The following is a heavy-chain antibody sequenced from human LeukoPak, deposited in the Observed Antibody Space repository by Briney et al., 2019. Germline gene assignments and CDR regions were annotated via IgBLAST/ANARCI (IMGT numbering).Heavy chain of an antibody. CDR3: ARSIVGATNFDY. CDR2: IYYSWTT. D-gene: IGHD1-26*01. V-gene: IGHV4-39*07. CDR1: GGSISSYY. J-gene: IGHJ4*02. Sequence: SSETLSLTCTVSGGSISSYYWGWIRQPPGQGLEWIGSIYYSWTTYSYYNPSLKSRVTISVDTSKNQVSLKLSSVTAADTAVYYCARSIVGATNFDYWGQGTLVTVSS.